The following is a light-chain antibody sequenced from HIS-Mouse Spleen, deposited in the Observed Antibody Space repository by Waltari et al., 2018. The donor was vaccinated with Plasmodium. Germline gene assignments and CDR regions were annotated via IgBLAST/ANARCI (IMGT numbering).Light chain of an antibody. CDR3: QQSYSTPPT. CDR1: QSISSY. J-gene: IGKJ4*01. CDR2: AAS. V-gene: IGKV1-39*01. Sequence: DIQMTQSPSSLSASVGARVTLTCRASQSISSYLNWYQQKPGKAPKLRIYAASSLQSGVPSRFSGSGSGTDFTLTISSLQPEDFATYYCQQSYSTPPTFGGGTKVEIK.